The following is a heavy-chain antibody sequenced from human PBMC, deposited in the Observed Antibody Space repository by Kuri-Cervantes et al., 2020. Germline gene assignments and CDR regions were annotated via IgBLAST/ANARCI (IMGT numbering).Heavy chain of an antibody. CDR1: GFTFSSYA. V-gene: IGHV3-23*01. CDR2: ISGSGGST. J-gene: IGHJ4*02. Sequence: GESLKISCAASGFTFSSYAMSWVRQAPGKGLEWVSAISGSGGSTYYADAVKGRFTISRDNSKNTLYLQMNSLRAEDTAVYYCSRYCVGTGCSVWGDSWGQGTLVTVSS. D-gene: IGHD2-2*01. CDR3: SRYCVGTGCSVWGDS.